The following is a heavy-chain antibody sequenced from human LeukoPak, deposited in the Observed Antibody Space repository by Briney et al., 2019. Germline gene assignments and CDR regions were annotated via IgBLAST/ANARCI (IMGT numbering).Heavy chain of an antibody. D-gene: IGHD6-19*01. CDR2: ISSGSSYI. J-gene: IGHJ4*02. CDR1: GFTFISYS. CDR3: ARGSAVAEG. V-gene: IGHV3-21*01. Sequence: MPGGSLRLSCAASGFTFISYSMNWVRQAPGKGLEWVSSISSGSSYIYYAASVRGRFTISRDNAKNSLYLQMNSLRAEDTAVYYCARGSAVAEGWGQGTLVTVSS.